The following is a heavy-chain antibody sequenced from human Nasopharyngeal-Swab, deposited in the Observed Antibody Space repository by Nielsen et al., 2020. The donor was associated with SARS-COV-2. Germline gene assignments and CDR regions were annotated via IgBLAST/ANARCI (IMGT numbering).Heavy chain of an antibody. J-gene: IGHJ4*02. CDR1: GYTLTELS. Sequence: ASVTVSCKVSGYTLTELSMHWARQATGQGLEWMGWMNPNSGNTGYAQKFQGRVTMTRNTSISTAYMELSSLRSEDTAVYYRANYYDSSGYFVYWGQGTLVTVSS. D-gene: IGHD3-22*01. V-gene: IGHV1-8*01. CDR3: ANYYDSSGYFVY. CDR2: MNPNSGNT.